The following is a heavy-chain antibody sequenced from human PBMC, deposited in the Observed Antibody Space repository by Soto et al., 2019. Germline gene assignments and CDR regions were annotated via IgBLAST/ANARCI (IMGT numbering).Heavy chain of an antibody. D-gene: IGHD2-2*01. CDR3: ARGDYSSTSCLDPYYYYYMDV. Sequence: ASVKVSCKASGGTFSSYTISWVRQAPGQGLEWMGRIIPILGIANYAQKFQGRVTITADKSTSTAYMELSSLRSEDTAVYYCARGDYSSTSCLDPYYYYYMDVWGKGTTVTVSS. CDR2: IIPILGIA. CDR1: GGTFSSYT. V-gene: IGHV1-69*02. J-gene: IGHJ6*03.